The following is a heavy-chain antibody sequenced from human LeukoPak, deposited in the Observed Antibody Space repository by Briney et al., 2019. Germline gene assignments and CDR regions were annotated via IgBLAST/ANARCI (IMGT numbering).Heavy chain of an antibody. Sequence: PSETLSLTCAVSGASITYGGYTWNWIRQPPGKGLEWIGYIYYSGTTFYNPSLKSRVTMSLESAKNQLSLKLSYVTAADTAVYYCARHHQNYDILTGYYYYFDYWGQGTLVTVSS. CDR2: IYYSGTT. CDR1: GASITYGGYT. CDR3: ARHHQNYDILTGYYYYFDY. V-gene: IGHV4-30-4*07. J-gene: IGHJ4*02. D-gene: IGHD3-9*01.